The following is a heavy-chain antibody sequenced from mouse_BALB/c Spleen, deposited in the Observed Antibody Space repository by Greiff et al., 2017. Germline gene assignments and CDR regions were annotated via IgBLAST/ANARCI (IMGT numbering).Heavy chain of an antibody. V-gene: IGHV5-4*02. J-gene: IGHJ3*01. CDR2: ISDGGSYT. CDR3: AGDIYYDYAFAY. Sequence: EVKLVESGGGLVKPGGSLKLSCAASGFTFSDYYLYWVRQTPEKRLEWVATISDGGSYTYYPDSVKGRFTISRDNAKNNLYLQMSSLKSEDTAMYYCAGDIYYDYAFAYWGQGTLVTVSA. CDR1: GFTFSDYY. D-gene: IGHD2-4*01.